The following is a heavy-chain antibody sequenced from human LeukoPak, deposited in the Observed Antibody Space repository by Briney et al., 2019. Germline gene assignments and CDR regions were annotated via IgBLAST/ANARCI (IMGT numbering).Heavy chain of an antibody. CDR2: ISWNSGSI. CDR3: AKDRVRGVDYMDV. D-gene: IGHD3-10*01. Sequence: PGRSLRLSCAASGFTFDDYAMHWVRQAPGKGLEWVSGISWNSGSIGYADSVKGRFTISRGNAKNSLYLQMNSLRAEDTALYYCAKDRVRGVDYMDVWGKGTTVTVSS. V-gene: IGHV3-9*01. CDR1: GFTFDDYA. J-gene: IGHJ6*03.